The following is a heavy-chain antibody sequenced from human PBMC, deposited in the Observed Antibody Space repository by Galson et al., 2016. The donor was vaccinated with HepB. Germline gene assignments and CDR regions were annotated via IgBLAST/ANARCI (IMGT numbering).Heavy chain of an antibody. Sequence: SETLSLTCTVSGGSISNNNWWSWVRQPPGKGLEWIGEIYHTGTTNYNPSLKSRVTISVDKSKNQFSLKLNSVTAADTAVYYCARTEFGIVEPPTSIVGYWGQGTLVTVTS. CDR1: GGSISNNNW. CDR2: IYHTGTT. J-gene: IGHJ4*02. D-gene: IGHD1-26*01. V-gene: IGHV4-4*02. CDR3: ARTEFGIVEPPTSIVGY.